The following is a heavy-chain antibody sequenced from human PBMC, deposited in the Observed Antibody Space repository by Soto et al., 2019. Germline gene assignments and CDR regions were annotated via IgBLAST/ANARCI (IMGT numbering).Heavy chain of an antibody. J-gene: IGHJ4*02. V-gene: IGHV3-23*01. Sequence: GGSLRLSCAASGFTFSSYAMSWVRQAPGKGLEWVSAISGSGGSAYYADSVKGRFTISRDNSKNTLYLQMNSLRAEDTAVYYCAKDLGYYDYVWGSYRYSGPLYWGEGTLVTVSS. CDR1: GFTFSSYA. CDR2: ISGSGGSA. CDR3: AKDLGYYDYVWGSYRYSGPLY. D-gene: IGHD3-16*02.